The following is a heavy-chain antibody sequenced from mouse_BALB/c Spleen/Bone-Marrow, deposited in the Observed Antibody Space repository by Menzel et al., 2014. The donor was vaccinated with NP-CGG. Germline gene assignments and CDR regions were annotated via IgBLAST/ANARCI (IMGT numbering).Heavy chain of an antibody. D-gene: IGHD2-2*01. Sequence: VQLQQSGAELVKPGASVKLFCKASGYTFTSYRMHWVKQRPGQGLEWIGEINPSNGRADYNEKFRSKATLTVDRSSSTAYMQLSSLTSENSAVYYCARAGGYDGFAYWGQGTLVTVSA. V-gene: IGHV1S81*02. CDR2: INPSNGRA. CDR3: ARAGGYDGFAY. CDR1: GYTFTSYR. J-gene: IGHJ3*01.